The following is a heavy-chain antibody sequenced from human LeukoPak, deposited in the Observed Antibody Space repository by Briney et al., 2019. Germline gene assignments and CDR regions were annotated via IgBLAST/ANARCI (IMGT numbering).Heavy chain of an antibody. CDR1: GGSISSYY. D-gene: IGHD4/OR15-4a*01. CDR3: ARQQLKTMASFDY. V-gene: IGHV4-4*07. CDR2: IYITGTTGST. J-gene: IGHJ4*02. Sequence: PSETLSLTXTVSGGSISSYYWSWIRQPAGKGLEWIGRIYITGTTGSTNYNPSLKSQVTMSVDTSKNQFSLKLSSVTAADTAVYYCARQQLKTMASFDYWGQGTLVTVSS.